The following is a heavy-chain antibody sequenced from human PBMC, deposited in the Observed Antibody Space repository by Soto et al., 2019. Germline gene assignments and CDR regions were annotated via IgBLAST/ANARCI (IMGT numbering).Heavy chain of an antibody. V-gene: IGHV3-23*01. Sequence: EVQLLESGGGLVQPGGSLRLSCAASGFTFNNYIMNWVRQAPGKGLEWVSTIAGRFGTTAYADSVKGRFTISRDNSQNTLFLQTNSLRAEDAAIYYCAKDPPYRMYYFQPWGQGTPVTVSS. J-gene: IGHJ5*02. D-gene: IGHD3-10*01. CDR1: GFTFNNYI. CDR2: IAGRFGTT. CDR3: AKDPPYRMYYFQP.